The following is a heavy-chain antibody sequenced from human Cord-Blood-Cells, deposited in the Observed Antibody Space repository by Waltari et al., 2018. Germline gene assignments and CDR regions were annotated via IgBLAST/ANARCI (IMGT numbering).Heavy chain of an antibody. D-gene: IGHD3-22*01. CDR3: ARDRGYDSSGCFDY. J-gene: IGHJ4*02. CDR2: IKQDGSEK. Sequence: EVQLVESGGGLVQPGGSLRLSCAASGFTFSSFWMSWVRQAPGKGLEWVANIKQDGSEKYYVDSVKGRFTISRDNAKNSLYLQMNSLRAEDTAVYYCARDRGYDSSGCFDYWGQGTLVTVSS. CDR1: GFTFSSFW. V-gene: IGHV3-7*01.